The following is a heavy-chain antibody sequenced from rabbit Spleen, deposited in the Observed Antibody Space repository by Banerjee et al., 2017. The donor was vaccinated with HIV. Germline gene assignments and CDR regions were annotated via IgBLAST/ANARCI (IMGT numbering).Heavy chain of an antibody. CDR1: GFSFSSSYW. CDR2: IDPLFGIT. V-gene: IGHV1S45*01. D-gene: IGHD8-1*01. Sequence: LEESGGGLVQPEGSLTLTCTASGFSFSSSYWICWVRQAPGKGLEWIGYIDPLFGITYYANWVNGRFSISRENAQNTVFLQMTSLTAADTATYFCARDSGSSFSSYGMDLWGQGTLVTVS. CDR3: ARDSGSSFSSYGMDL. J-gene: IGHJ6*01.